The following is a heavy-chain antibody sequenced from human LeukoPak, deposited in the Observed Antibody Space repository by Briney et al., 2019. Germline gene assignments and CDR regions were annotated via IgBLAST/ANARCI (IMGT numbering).Heavy chain of an antibody. CDR1: GFTFSSYS. J-gene: IGHJ4*02. CDR3: ASGRPTYYDSSGYSAPGGY. V-gene: IGHV3-21*01. Sequence: GGSLRLSCAASGFTFSSYSMNWVRQAPGKGLEWVSSISSSSSYIYYADSVKGRFTISRDNAKNSLYLQMNSLRAEDTAVYYCASGRPTYYDSSGYSAPGGYWGQGTLVTVSS. D-gene: IGHD3-22*01. CDR2: ISSSSSYI.